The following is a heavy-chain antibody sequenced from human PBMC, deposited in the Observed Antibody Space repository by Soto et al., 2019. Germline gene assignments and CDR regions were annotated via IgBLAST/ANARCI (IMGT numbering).Heavy chain of an antibody. CDR3: AREGTLLWFGELSRGWFDP. D-gene: IGHD3-10*01. Sequence: QVQLQESGPGLVKPSQTLSLTCTVSGRSISSGGYYWSWIRQHPGKGLEWIGYIYYSGSTYYNPSLKSRVTISVDTSKNQFSLKLSSVTAADTAVYYCAREGTLLWFGELSRGWFDPWGQGTLVTVSS. V-gene: IGHV4-31*03. CDR2: IYYSGST. CDR1: GRSISSGGYY. J-gene: IGHJ5*02.